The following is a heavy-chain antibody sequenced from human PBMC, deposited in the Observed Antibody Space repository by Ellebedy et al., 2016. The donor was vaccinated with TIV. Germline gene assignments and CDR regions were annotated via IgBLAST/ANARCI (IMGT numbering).Heavy chain of an antibody. V-gene: IGHV3-30*04. CDR2: ISYDGSNK. Sequence: PGGSLRLSCAASGFPFDSYVMNWVRQAPGKGLEWVALISYDGSNKYFADSVQGRFPISRDNSQNTLYLLMNSLSGDDTAIYYCARALNHVDTVSTAPLDCWGQGTLVTVSS. CDR1: GFPFDSYV. CDR3: ARALNHVDTVSTAPLDC. J-gene: IGHJ4*02. D-gene: IGHD5/OR15-5a*01.